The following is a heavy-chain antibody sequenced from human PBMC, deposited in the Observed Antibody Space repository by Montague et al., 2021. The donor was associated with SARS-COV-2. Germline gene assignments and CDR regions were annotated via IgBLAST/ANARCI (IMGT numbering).Heavy chain of an antibody. D-gene: IGHD3-10*01. V-gene: IGHV2-5*02. Sequence: PALVEPTQTLTLTCTFSGFSITTSTMGVGWIRQPPGKALEWLALIYGGDEKRFSPSLKSRLTITKDTFKDQVVLRMTNMDPVDTATYYCVHYASGSYYFHYWGQGTLVTVSS. J-gene: IGHJ4*02. CDR1: GFSITTSTMG. CDR3: VHYASGSYYFHY. CDR2: IYGGDEK.